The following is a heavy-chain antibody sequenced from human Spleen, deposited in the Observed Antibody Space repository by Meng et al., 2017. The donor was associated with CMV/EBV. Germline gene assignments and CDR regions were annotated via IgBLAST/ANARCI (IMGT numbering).Heavy chain of an antibody. CDR1: GGSVSSGGYY. CDR2: IYYSGST. CDR3: ARVSSGWDYFDY. Sequence: GQRQESGPGLVKPSQTLSLTCTVSGGSVSSGGYYWTWIRQHPGKGLEWFGHIYYSGSTFYNPSLKRRVIISIDTSKNQFSLNLRSVTAADTAVYYCARVSSGWDYFDYWGQGTLVTVFS. J-gene: IGHJ4*02. D-gene: IGHD6-19*01. V-gene: IGHV4-31*03.